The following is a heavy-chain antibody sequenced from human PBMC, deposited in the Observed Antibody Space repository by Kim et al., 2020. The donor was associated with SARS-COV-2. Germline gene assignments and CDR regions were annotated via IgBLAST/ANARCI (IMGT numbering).Heavy chain of an antibody. CDR1: GGSISSSSYY. D-gene: IGHD3-22*01. V-gene: IGHV4-39*01. CDR2: IYYSGST. J-gene: IGHJ4*02. CDR3: ARRLEGGYYDSSGYYYEHYFDY. Sequence: SETLSLTCTVSGGSISSSSYYWGWIRQPPGKGLEWIGSIYYSGSTYYNPSLKSRVTISVDTSKNQFSLKLSSVTAADTAVYYCARRLEGGYYDSSGYYYEHYFDYWGQGTLVTVSS.